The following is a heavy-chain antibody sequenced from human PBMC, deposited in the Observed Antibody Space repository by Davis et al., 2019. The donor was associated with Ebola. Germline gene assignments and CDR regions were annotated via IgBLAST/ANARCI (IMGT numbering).Heavy chain of an antibody. CDR1: GDSLSRHY. J-gene: IGHJ4*02. CDR2: ISYSDST. D-gene: IGHD5-12*01. Sequence: SETLSLTCTVSGDSLSRHYWGWIRQPPGKGLEWIASISYSDSTYYNPSLKSRVTISVDTSKNQFSLKLSSVSAADTAVYYCAREEDSGYDYSFDYWGRGTLVTVSS. V-gene: IGHV4-39*02. CDR3: AREEDSGYDYSFDY.